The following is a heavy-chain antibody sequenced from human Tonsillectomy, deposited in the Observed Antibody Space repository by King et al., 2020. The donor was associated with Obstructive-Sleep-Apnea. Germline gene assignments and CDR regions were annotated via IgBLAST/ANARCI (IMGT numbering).Heavy chain of an antibody. CDR2: IIPIFGTA. CDR1: GGTFSSYA. D-gene: IGHD6-6*01. Sequence: VQLVQSGAEVTKPGSSVKVSCKASGGTFSSYAISWVRQAPGQGLEWMGGIIPIFGTANYAQKFQGRVTITADESTSTAYMELSSLRSEDTAVYYCASPYSSSSRGYYYYYGMDVWGQGTTVTVSS. J-gene: IGHJ6*02. V-gene: IGHV1-69*01. CDR3: ASPYSSSSRGYYYYYGMDV.